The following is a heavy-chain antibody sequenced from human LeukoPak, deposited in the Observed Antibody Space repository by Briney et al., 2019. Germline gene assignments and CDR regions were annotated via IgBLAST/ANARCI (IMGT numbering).Heavy chain of an antibody. CDR1: GVSISAYY. Sequence: SETLSLTCSVSGVSISAYYWSRIRQPAGKGLEWIGRIYPGESIYASENTNYNPSLKSRVSMSGDTSKNQVSLKLRSVTAADTAVYYCARNLGSVGVPAASWFDPWGQGTLVTVSS. D-gene: IGHD2-2*01. J-gene: IGHJ5*02. CDR3: ARNLGSVGVPAASWFDP. CDR2: IYPGESIYASENT. V-gene: IGHV4-4*07.